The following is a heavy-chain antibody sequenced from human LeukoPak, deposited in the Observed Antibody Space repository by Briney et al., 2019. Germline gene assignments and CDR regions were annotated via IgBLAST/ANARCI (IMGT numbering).Heavy chain of an antibody. CDR2: ISGSGGST. CDR3: AKGSYYYDSSGYHYYFDY. J-gene: IGHJ4*02. Sequence: GGSLRLSCAASGFTFSSYAMSWVRQAPGKGLEWVSAISGSGGSTYYTDSVKGRFTISRDNSKNTLYLQMDSLRAEDTAVYYCAKGSYYYDSSGYHYYFDYWGQGTLVTVSS. CDR1: GFTFSSYA. V-gene: IGHV3-23*01. D-gene: IGHD3-22*01.